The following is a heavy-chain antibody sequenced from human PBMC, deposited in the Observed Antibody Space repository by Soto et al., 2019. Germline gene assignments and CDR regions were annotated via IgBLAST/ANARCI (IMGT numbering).Heavy chain of an antibody. V-gene: IGHV1-69*13. Sequence: GASVKVSCKASGGTFSSYAISWVRQAPGQGLEWMGGIIPIFGTANYAQKFQGRVTITADESTSTAYMELSSLRSEDTAVYYCARDDAAYYDCWSGYPQGGMDVWG. CDR3: ARDDAAYYDCWSGYPQGGMDV. D-gene: IGHD3-3*01. J-gene: IGHJ6*02. CDR1: GGTFSSYA. CDR2: IIPIFGTA.